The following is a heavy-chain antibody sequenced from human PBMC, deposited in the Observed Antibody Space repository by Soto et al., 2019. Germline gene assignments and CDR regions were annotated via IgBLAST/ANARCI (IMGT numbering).Heavy chain of an antibody. D-gene: IGHD6-13*01. Sequence: ASVKVSCKASGYTFTSYYMHWVRQAPGQGLEWMRIINPSGGSTSYAQKFQGRVTMTRDTSTSTVYMELSSLRSEDTAVYYCARDRLAAAGPFDPEYYYYMDVWGKGTTVTVSS. J-gene: IGHJ6*03. V-gene: IGHV1-46*03. CDR1: GYTFTSYY. CDR3: ARDRLAAAGPFDPEYYYYMDV. CDR2: INPSGGST.